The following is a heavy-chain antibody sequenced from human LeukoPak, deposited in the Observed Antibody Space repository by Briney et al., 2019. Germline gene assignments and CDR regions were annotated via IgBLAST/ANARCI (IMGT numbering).Heavy chain of an antibody. CDR3: AKDLPVAGTGDY. J-gene: IGHJ4*02. CDR2: ISGSGGST. CDR1: GFTFSSHW. V-gene: IGHV3-23*01. D-gene: IGHD6-19*01. Sequence: GGSLRLSCAVSGFTFSSHWMDWVRQAPGKGLVWVSAISGSGGSTYYADSVKGRFTISRDNSKNTLYLQMNSLRAEDTAVYYCAKDLPVAGTGDYWGQGTLVTVSS.